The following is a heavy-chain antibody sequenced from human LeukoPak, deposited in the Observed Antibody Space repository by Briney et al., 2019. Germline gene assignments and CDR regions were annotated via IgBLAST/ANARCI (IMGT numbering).Heavy chain of an antibody. J-gene: IGHJ6*03. CDR2: IIPIFGTA. V-gene: IGHV1-69*06. Sequence: SAKVSCKASGGTFSSYAISWVRQAPGQGLEWMGGIIPIFGTANYAQKFQGRVTITADKSTSTAYMELSSLRSEDTAVYYCARTDRHYYYYMDVWGKGTTVTVSS. CDR1: GGTFSSYA. CDR3: ARTDRHYYYYMDV.